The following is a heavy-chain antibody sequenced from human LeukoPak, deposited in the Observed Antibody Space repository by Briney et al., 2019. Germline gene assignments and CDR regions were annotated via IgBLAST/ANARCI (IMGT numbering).Heavy chain of an antibody. CDR2: IKSKTDGGTT. J-gene: IGHJ4*02. Sequence: GGSLRLSCAASGFTFSNAWMSWVRQAPGKGLEWVGRIKSKTDGGTTDYAAPVKGRFTISRDDSKNTLYLQMNSLKTEDTAVYYCTTGPRGYSYGLQALVDYWGQGTLVTVSS. V-gene: IGHV3-15*01. CDR1: GFTFSNAW. D-gene: IGHD5-18*01. CDR3: TTGPRGYSYGLQALVDY.